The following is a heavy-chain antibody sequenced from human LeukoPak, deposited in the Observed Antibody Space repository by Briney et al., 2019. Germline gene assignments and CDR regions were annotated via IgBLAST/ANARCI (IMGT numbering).Heavy chain of an antibody. V-gene: IGHV5-51*01. J-gene: IGHJ3*02. CDR1: GYSFTSYW. Sequence: GESLKISCQGSGYSFTSYWIGWVRQMPGKGLECMGIIYPGDSAIRYSPSFQGQVTISADKSISTAYLQWSSLKASGTAIYYCARRVDAFDIWGRGTMVTVSS. CDR3: ARRVDAFDI. CDR2: IYPGDSAI.